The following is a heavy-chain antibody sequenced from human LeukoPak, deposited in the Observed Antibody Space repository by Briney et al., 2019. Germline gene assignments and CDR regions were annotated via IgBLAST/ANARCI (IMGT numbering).Heavy chain of an antibody. CDR2: INPSGGST. CDR3: ARDTVAGMAFDY. Sequence: ASVKVSCKASVYTFTSYYMHWVRQAPGQGLEWMGIINPSGGSTSYAQKFQGRVTMTRDTSTSTVYMELSSLRSEDTAVYYCARDTVAGMAFDYWGQGTLVTVSS. V-gene: IGHV1-46*01. CDR1: VYTFTSYY. D-gene: IGHD6-19*01. J-gene: IGHJ4*02.